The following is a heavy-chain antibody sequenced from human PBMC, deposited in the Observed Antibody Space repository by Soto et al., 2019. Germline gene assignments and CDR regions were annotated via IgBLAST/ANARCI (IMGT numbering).Heavy chain of an antibody. CDR1: EFTINNNY. Sequence: PGGSLRLSCAASEFTINNNYMNWVRQAPGKGLEWVAIIYSGGRTYYADSVEGRFTISRDNSKNTLYLQMNSLRAEDTAVYYCARGRTNSGTYDYWGQGALVTSPQ. V-gene: IGHV3-53*01. CDR3: ARGRTNSGTYDY. D-gene: IGHD3-10*01. CDR2: IYSGGRT. J-gene: IGHJ4*02.